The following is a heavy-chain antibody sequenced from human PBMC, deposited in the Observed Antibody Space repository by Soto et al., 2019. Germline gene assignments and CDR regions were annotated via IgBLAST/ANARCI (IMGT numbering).Heavy chain of an antibody. CDR1: GVTFSSHS. J-gene: IGHJ6*02. CDR3: ASKGVATLNSNYYYGMDV. D-gene: IGHD5-12*01. V-gene: IGHV3-21*03. Sequence: SLRLSCAASGVTFSSHSITCLRQAPGKGLERASSISRSSSYIYYADSVKGRFTISRDNAKNSLYLQMNSLRAEDTAVYYCASKGVATLNSNYYYGMDVWGQGTTVTVS. CDR2: ISRSSSYI.